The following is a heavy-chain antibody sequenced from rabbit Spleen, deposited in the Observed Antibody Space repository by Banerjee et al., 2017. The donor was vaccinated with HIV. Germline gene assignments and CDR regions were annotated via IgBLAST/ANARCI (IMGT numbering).Heavy chain of an antibody. J-gene: IGHJ6*01. Sequence: QSLAESGGDLVKPGPSLTLTCTASGFSFSSSDHMCWVRPAPGKGLEWISCIAGSSSGFTYSAAWASGRFAISKASSAGVTLQMARLTAADAGAYLCGRGGRTSFSSYGMDLWGQGTLVTVS. D-gene: IGHD4-2*01. CDR2: IAGSSSGFT. CDR1: GFSFSSSDH. CDR3: GRGGRTSFSSYGMDL. V-gene: IGHV1S40*01.